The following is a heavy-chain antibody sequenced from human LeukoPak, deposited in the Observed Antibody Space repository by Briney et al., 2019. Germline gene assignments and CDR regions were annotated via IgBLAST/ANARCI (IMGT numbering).Heavy chain of an antibody. CDR1: GFTFSSYS. D-gene: IGHD5-24*01. J-gene: IGHJ4*02. CDR2: ISSSSSYI. Sequence: GGSLRLSCAASGFTFSSYSVNWVRQAPGKGLEWVSSISSSSSYIYYADSVKGRFTISRDNAKNSLYLQMNSLRAEDTAVYYCARDLIRDGYNYLDYWGQGTLVTVSS. V-gene: IGHV3-21*01. CDR3: ARDLIRDGYNYLDY.